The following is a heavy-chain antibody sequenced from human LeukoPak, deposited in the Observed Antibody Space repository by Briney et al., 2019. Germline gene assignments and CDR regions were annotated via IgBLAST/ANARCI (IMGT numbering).Heavy chain of an antibody. CDR1: GGSISTYY. J-gene: IGHJ4*02. V-gene: IGHV4-59*08. Sequence: PSETLSLTCTVSGGSISTYYWSWIRQPPGKGLEWIGYIHYSGTTNYNPSLKNRVTISLDTSKIQFSLNLSSVTAADTAVYYCARMGRYSGYATHWGQGTLVTVSS. D-gene: IGHD5-12*01. CDR2: IHYSGTT. CDR3: ARMGRYSGYATH.